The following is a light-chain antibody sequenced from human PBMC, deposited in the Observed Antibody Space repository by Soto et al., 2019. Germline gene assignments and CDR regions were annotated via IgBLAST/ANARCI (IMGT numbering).Light chain of an antibody. V-gene: IGKV1-39*01. CDR3: QQSYSIPWT. CDR1: QTISSH. J-gene: IGKJ1*01. CDR2: AAS. Sequence: EIQMTPSPSSLSASVVHSVTLSCRASQTISSHLSWYQQERGKAPRLLIYAASRLQGGVPSRFTGSGSGTDFTLTISGLQPEDFATYYCQQSYSIPWTFGQGTKVDIK.